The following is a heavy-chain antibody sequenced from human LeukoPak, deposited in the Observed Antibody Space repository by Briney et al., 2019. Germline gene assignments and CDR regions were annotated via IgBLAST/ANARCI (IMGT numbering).Heavy chain of an antibody. CDR2: IYYSGST. CDR3: ARDSKASLLWFGELSSPFDY. Sequence: PSETLSLTCTVSGGSISSSSYYWGWIRQPPGKGLEWIGSIYYSGSTYYNPSLKSRVTISVDTSKNQFSLKLSSVTAADTAVHYCARDSKASLLWFGELSSPFDYWGQGTLVTVSS. D-gene: IGHD3-10*01. V-gene: IGHV4-39*07. J-gene: IGHJ4*02. CDR1: GGSISSSSYY.